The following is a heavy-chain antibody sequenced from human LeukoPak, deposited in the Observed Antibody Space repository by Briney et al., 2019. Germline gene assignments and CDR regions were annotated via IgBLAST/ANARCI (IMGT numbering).Heavy chain of an antibody. CDR1: GYTFTGYY. CDR2: INPNSGGT. J-gene: IGHJ6*02. D-gene: IGHD3-9*01. CDR3: ARDMGLYYDILTGYSPYYGMDV. Sequence: ALVKVSCKASGYTFTGYYMHWVRQAPGQGLEWMGWINPNSGGTNYAQKFQGRVTMTRDTSISTAYMELSRLRSDDTAVYYCARDMGLYYDILTGYSPYYGMDVWGQGTTVTVSS. V-gene: IGHV1-2*02.